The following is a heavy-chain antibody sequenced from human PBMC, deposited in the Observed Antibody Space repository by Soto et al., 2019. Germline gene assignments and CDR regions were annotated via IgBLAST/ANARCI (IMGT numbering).Heavy chain of an antibody. CDR1: GGTFSSYA. D-gene: IGHD5-12*01. J-gene: IGHJ6*02. CDR3: ARDAVATTDYYYYGMDV. V-gene: IGHV1-69*06. CDR2: IIPIFGTA. Sequence: QVQLVQSGAEVKKPGSSVKVSCKASGGTFSSYAISWVRQAPGQGLVWMGGIIPIFGTANYAQKFQGRVTITADKSTSTAYMELSSLRSEDTAVYYCARDAVATTDYYYYGMDVWGQGTTVTVSS.